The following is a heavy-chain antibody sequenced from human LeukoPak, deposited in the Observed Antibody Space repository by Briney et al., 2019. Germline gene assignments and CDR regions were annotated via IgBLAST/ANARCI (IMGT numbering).Heavy chain of an antibody. CDR3: TTVNRTVTMVRGVITPLFDY. J-gene: IGHJ4*02. CDR2: IKSKTDGGTT. D-gene: IGHD3-10*01. CDR1: GFTFSNAW. V-gene: IGHV3-15*01. Sequence: GGSLRLSCATSGFTFSNAWMTWVRQAPGKGLEWVGRIKSKTDGGTTDYAAPVKGRFTISRDDSKNTLYLQMNSLKTEDTAVYYCTTVNRTVTMVRGVITPLFDYWGQGTLVTVSS.